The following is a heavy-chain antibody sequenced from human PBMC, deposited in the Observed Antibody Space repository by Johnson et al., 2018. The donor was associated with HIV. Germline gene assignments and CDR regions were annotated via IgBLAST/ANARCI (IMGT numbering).Heavy chain of an antibody. V-gene: IGHV3-66*01. Sequence: VQLVESGGGLVQPGGSLRLSCAASGFTVSSNYMTWVRQAPGKGLEWVSVIYSGGSTYYADSVKGRFTISRDNAKNSLYLQMHSLRAEDTALYYCARDRDFESARHAFDIWGQGTMVTVSS. CDR1: GFTVSSNY. CDR2: IYSGGST. CDR3: ARDRDFESARHAFDI. J-gene: IGHJ3*02.